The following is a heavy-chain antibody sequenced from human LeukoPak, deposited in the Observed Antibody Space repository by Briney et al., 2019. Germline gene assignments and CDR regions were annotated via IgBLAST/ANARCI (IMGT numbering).Heavy chain of an antibody. Sequence: QPGGSLRLSCAASGFTVSSNYMSWVRQAPGKGLEWVSIIYSGGSTYYADSVKGRFTISRDNSKNTLYFQMNTLGAEDTAVYYCARDYYGSGSYEWGQGTLVTVSS. J-gene: IGHJ4*02. CDR2: IYSGGST. CDR1: GFTVSSNY. CDR3: ARDYYGSGSYE. V-gene: IGHV3-53*01. D-gene: IGHD3-10*01.